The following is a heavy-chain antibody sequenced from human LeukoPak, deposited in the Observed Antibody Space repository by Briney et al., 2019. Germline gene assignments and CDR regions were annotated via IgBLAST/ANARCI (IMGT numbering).Heavy chain of an antibody. CDR1: GFTFSSYG. V-gene: IGHV3-33*01. CDR3: AREGYNSSGYYYYFDY. CDR2: IWYDGSNK. Sequence: PGGSLRLSCAASGFTFSSYGMHSVRQAPGKGLEWVAVIWYDGSNKYYAGSVKGRFTISRDNSKNTLYLQMNSLRAEDTAVYYCAREGYNSSGYYYYFDYWGQGTLVTVSS. D-gene: IGHD3-22*01. J-gene: IGHJ4*02.